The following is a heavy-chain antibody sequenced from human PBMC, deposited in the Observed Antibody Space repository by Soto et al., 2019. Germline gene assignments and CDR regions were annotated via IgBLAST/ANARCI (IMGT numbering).Heavy chain of an antibody. CDR3: ARDRATILAFEI. J-gene: IGHJ3*02. D-gene: IGHD5-12*01. V-gene: IGHV1-8*01. CDR1: GCTFTSYD. CDR2: MNPNSGNT. Sequence: ASVKVSCKASGCTFTSYDINWVRQATGQGLEWMGWMNPNSGNTGYAQKFQGRVTMTRDTSTSTVYMELSSLRSEDTAVYYCARDRATILAFEIWGQGTMGT.